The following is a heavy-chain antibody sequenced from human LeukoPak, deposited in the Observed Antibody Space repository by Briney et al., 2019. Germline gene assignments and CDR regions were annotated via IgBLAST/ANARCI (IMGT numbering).Heavy chain of an antibody. V-gene: IGHV3-23*01. Sequence: GGSLRLSCAASGFTVSSNYMSWVRQAPGKGLEWVSAISGSGGSTYYADSVKGRFTISRDNSKNTLYLQMNSLRAEDTAVYYCAKDGCSGGSCHNDAFDIWGQGTMVTVSS. J-gene: IGHJ3*02. CDR2: ISGSGGST. CDR1: GFTVSSNY. CDR3: AKDGCSGGSCHNDAFDI. D-gene: IGHD2-15*01.